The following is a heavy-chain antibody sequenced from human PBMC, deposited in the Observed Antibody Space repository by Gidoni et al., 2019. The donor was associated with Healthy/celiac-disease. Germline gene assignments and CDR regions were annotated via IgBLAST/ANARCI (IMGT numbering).Heavy chain of an antibody. CDR3: ARERLTGDTGYFDL. CDR2: INTNTGNP. Sequence: QVQLVQSGSELKKPVASVKVSCQASGYTITSYAMNWVRQAPGQGLEWMGWINTNTGNPTYDQGFTGRFVFSLDTSVSTAYLQISSLKAEDTALYYCARERLTGDTGYFDLWGRGTLVTVSS. CDR1: GYTITSYA. J-gene: IGHJ2*01. D-gene: IGHD7-27*01. V-gene: IGHV7-4-1*02.